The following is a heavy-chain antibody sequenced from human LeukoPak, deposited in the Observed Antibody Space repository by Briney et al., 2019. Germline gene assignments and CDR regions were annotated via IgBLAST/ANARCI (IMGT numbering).Heavy chain of an antibody. D-gene: IGHD6-13*01. Sequence: SETLSLTRTVSGGSISSSSYYWGWIRQPPGKGLEWVGSIYYSGSTYYNPSLKSRVTISVDTSKNQFSLKLSSVTAADTAVYYCASIQQQLVDSFDPWGQGTLVTVSS. CDR3: ASIQQQLVDSFDP. CDR1: GGSISSSSYY. J-gene: IGHJ5*02. V-gene: IGHV4-39*01. CDR2: IYYSGST.